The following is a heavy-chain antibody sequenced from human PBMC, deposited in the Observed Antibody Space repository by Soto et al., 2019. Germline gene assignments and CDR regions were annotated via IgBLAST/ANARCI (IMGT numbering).Heavy chain of an antibody. Sequence: PGGSLRLSCAASGFTFSSYGMHWVRQAPGKGLEWVAVMSYDGSNKYYADSVKGRFTISRDNSKNTLYLQMNSLRADDTAVYYCAKVHSSAWSQPFDSWGQGTLVTVS. CDR3: AKVHSSAWSQPFDS. CDR2: MSYDGSNK. D-gene: IGHD6-19*01. V-gene: IGHV3-30*18. J-gene: IGHJ4*02. CDR1: GFTFSSYG.